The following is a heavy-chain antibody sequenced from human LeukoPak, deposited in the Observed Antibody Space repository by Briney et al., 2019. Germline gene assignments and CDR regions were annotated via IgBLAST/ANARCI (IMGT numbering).Heavy chain of an antibody. CDR3: AKDRDYDILTAIDY. CDR2: ISYDGSNK. CDR1: GFTFSSYG. V-gene: IGHV3-30*18. J-gene: IGHJ4*02. Sequence: QPGGSLRLSCAASGFTFSSYGMHWVRQAPGKGLEWVAVISYDGSNKYYADSVKGRFTISRDNSKNTLYLQMNSLRAEDTAVYYCAKDRDYDILTAIDYWGQGTLVTVSS. D-gene: IGHD3-9*01.